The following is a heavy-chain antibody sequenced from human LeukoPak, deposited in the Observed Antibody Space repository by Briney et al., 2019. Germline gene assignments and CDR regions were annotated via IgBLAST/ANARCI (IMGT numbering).Heavy chain of an antibody. J-gene: IGHJ4*02. CDR3: ARGRPHGNDY. CDR2: IASDGSST. CDR1: GFTFSSYW. Sequence: GGSLRLSCAASGFTFSSYWMNWDRQAPGKGQVWVSRIASDGSSTPYADSVKSRFSISRDNAKNTLYLQMNSLRVQDTAVYYCARGRPHGNDYWGQGTLVTVSS. D-gene: IGHD4-23*01. V-gene: IGHV3-74*01.